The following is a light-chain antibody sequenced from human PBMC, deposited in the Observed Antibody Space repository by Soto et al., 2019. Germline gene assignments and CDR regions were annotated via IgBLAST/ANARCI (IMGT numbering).Light chain of an antibody. CDR2: ENN. CDR3: AAWDKSMSGGV. V-gene: IGLV1-51*02. CDR1: SSNIWSDY. J-gene: IGLJ2*01. Sequence: QSVLTQPPSVSAAPGQKVTISCSGSSSNIWSDYVSWYQQLPGTAPKLLIYENNKRPSGIPDRFSGSKSGTSATLGITGLQTGDEADYYCAAWDKSMSGGVFGGGTKLTV.